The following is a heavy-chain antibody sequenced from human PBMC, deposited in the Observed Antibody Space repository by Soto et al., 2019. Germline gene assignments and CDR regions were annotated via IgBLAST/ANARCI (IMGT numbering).Heavy chain of an antibody. CDR2: IKQDGSEK. CDR3: ARDLGSGDTHAPGWFDP. J-gene: IGHJ5*02. Sequence: GGSLRLSCAASGFTFSSYWMSWVRQAPGKGLEWVANIKQDGSEKYYVDSVKGRFTISRDNAKNSLYLQMNSLRAEDTAVYYCARDLGSGDTHAPGWFDPWGQGTLVTVSS. CDR1: GFTFSSYW. V-gene: IGHV3-7*01. D-gene: IGHD3-10*01.